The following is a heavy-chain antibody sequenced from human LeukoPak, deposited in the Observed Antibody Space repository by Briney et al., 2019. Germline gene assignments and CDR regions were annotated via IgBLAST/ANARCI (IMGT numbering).Heavy chain of an antibody. J-gene: IGHJ4*02. V-gene: IGHV4-39*01. Sequence: SETLSLTCTVSGGSISSSSYFWAWIRQPPGKGLEWIGSIYYSGSPYYNSSLKSRVTISVDTSKNQFSLKLSSVTAADTAVYYCARLPERPRAGYWGQGTLVGVSS. CDR1: GGSISSSSYF. D-gene: IGHD1-1*01. CDR3: ARLPERPRAGY. CDR2: IYYSGSP.